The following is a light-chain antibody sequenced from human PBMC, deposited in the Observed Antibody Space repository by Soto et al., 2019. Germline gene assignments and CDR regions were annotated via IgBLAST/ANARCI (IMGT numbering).Light chain of an antibody. CDR2: GST. CDR1: SSDIGAGSE. J-gene: IGLJ1*01. V-gene: IGLV1-40*01. CDR3: QSYDNSLSAYV. Sequence: QSVLTQPPSLSGAPGQRVTISCTGSSSDIGAGSEVHWYQQLPGTAPKLLIFGSTNRPSGVPDRFSGSKSATSASLAITGLRVEDEANYYCQSYDNSLSAYVFGTGPKLPVL.